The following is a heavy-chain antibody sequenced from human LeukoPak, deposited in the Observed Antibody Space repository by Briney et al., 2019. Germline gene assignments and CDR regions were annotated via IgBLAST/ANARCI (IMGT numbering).Heavy chain of an antibody. CDR3: ARDRGGWPDY. Sequence: PGGSLRLSCAASRFTFSIFAMNWVRQAPGKGLEWLSYISSSSSTIYYADSVKGRFTIPRDNAKNSLYLQLNSLRPEDTGLYYCARDRGGWPDYWGQGTLVTVSS. D-gene: IGHD6-19*01. CDR2: ISSSSSTI. CDR1: RFTFSIFA. J-gene: IGHJ4*02. V-gene: IGHV3-48*01.